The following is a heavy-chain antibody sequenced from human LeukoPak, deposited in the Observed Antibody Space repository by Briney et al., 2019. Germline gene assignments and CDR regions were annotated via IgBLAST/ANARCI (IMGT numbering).Heavy chain of an antibody. D-gene: IGHD2-21*01. V-gene: IGHV1-3*03. Sequence: RASVKVSCKASGYTFTTYTIHGVRQAPGQRLEWMGWINAGNGNTKYSQKFQGRVTITRDTSASTAYMELSSLRSEDMAVYYCARDLIVSGHRDAFDIWGQGTMVTVSS. J-gene: IGHJ3*02. CDR1: GYTFTTYT. CDR3: ARDLIVSGHRDAFDI. CDR2: INAGNGNT.